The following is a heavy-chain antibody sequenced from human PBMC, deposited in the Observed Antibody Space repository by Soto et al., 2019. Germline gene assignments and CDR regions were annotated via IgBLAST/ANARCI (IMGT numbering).Heavy chain of an antibody. CDR2: IYQTGRT. J-gene: IGHJ6*02. D-gene: IGHD3-3*01. Sequence: QLQLQESGSGLVQPSQTLSLTCTASGGSISTSGYSWTWIRQPPGGGLEWIGSIYQTGRTYVIPSLKSRVTMSLDKSKNQISLNLTSVTAADTALYYCAREMTIFGVAPGGGVDVWGQGTTVTVSS. V-gene: IGHV4-30-2*01. CDR3: AREMTIFGVAPGGGVDV. CDR1: GGSISTSGYS.